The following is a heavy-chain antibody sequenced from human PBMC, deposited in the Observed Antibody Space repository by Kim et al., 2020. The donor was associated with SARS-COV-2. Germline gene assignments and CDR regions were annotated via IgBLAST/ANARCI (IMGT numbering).Heavy chain of an antibody. CDR1: GGSISSSSYY. CDR2: IYYSGST. J-gene: IGHJ4*02. CDR3: AGTYSSGFDY. D-gene: IGHD6-19*01. V-gene: IGHV4-39*01. Sequence: SETLSLTCTVSGGSISSSSYYWGWIRQPPGKGLEWIGSIYYSGSTYYNPSLKSRVTISVDTSKNQFSLKLSSVTAADTAVYYCAGTYSSGFDYWGQGTLVTVSS.